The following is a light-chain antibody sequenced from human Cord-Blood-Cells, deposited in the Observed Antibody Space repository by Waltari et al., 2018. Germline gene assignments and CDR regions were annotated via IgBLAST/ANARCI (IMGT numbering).Light chain of an antibody. CDR2: DVS. CDR3: SSYTSSSTYV. Sequence: QSALTQPASVSGSPGQSITIYCTGTSSDVGGYNYVSWYHQHPGKAPKLMIYDVSKRPSGVSNRFSGSKSGNTASLTISGLQAEDEADYYCSSYTSSSTYVFGTGTKVTVL. J-gene: IGLJ1*01. CDR1: SSDVGGYNY. V-gene: IGLV2-14*01.